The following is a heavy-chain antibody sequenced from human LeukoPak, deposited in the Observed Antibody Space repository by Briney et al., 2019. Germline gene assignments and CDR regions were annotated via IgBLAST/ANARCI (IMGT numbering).Heavy chain of an antibody. J-gene: IGHJ6*02. CDR2: ISYDGSNK. D-gene: IGHD5-12*01. CDR3: ATLGSEDGMDV. CDR1: GFTFSSYA. V-gene: IGHV3-30*04. Sequence: GRSLRLSCAASGFTFSSYAMHWVRQAPGKGLEGVAVISYDGSNKYYADSVKGRFTISRDNSKNTLYLQMNSLRAEDTAVYYCATLGSEDGMDVWGQGTTVTVSS.